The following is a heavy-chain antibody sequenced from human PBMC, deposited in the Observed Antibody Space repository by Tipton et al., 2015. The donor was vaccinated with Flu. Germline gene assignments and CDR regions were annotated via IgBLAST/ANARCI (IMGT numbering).Heavy chain of an antibody. Sequence: SLRLSCAASGLTFIKPWLAWVRQAPGMGLEWVARIKSKGDGGTEDYAAPVKGRFTISRDDSKNTLYLQMNSLKIEDTGVYYCSARYCSGGSCYSDDFFDYWGQGTLVTVSS. V-gene: IGHV3-15*01. CDR2: IKSKGDGGTE. CDR3: SARYCSGGSCYSDDFFDY. D-gene: IGHD2-15*01. CDR1: GLTFIKPW. J-gene: IGHJ4*02.